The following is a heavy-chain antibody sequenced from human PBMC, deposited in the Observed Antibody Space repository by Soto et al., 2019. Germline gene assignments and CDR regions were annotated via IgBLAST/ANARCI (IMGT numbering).Heavy chain of an antibody. J-gene: IGHJ5*02. D-gene: IGHD2-21*01. CDR2: IYVTGAV. V-gene: IGHV4-31*03. CDR1: GAARNSGNYY. CDR3: ARLRIATNNYKWFDP. Sequence: SETLSLTCSVSGAARNSGNYYWSWIRQGPGKGLEWIGHIYVTGAVDYNPSLRDRITISQDTSERQFSLNLRLVTAADTAVYYCARLRIATNNYKWFDPWGQGTLVTVSS.